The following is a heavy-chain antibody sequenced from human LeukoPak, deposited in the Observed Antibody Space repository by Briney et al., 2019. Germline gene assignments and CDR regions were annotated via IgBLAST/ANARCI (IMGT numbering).Heavy chain of an antibody. J-gene: IGHJ4*02. CDR1: GFTFSSYW. CDR3: ARVDSSGWYTVFDY. CDR2: IKQDGSEK. V-gene: IGHV3-7*01. D-gene: IGHD6-19*01. Sequence: GGSLRLSCAASGFTFSSYWMSWVRQAPGKGLEWVANIKQDGSEKYYVDSVKGRFTISRDNAKSSLYLQMNSLRAEDTAVYYCARVDSSGWYTVFDYWGQGTLVTVSS.